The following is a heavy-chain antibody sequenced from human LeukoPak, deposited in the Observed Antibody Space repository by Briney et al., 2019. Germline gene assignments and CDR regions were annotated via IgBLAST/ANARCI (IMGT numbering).Heavy chain of an antibody. CDR1: GFTISSYG. V-gene: IGHV3-30*03. Sequence: GRSLRLSCAASGFTISSYGMHWVRQAPGKGLEWVAVIPNDRRNNYYADSVKGRFTISRDNSKNTLYLQMDSLRAEDTAVYYCATSRDFYDSSGYYPYYFDCWGQGTLVTVSS. D-gene: IGHD3-22*01. CDR2: IPNDRRNN. J-gene: IGHJ4*02. CDR3: ATSRDFYDSSGYYPYYFDC.